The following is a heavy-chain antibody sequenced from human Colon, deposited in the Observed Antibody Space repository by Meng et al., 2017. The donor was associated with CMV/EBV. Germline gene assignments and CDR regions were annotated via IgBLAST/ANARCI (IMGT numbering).Heavy chain of an antibody. CDR1: GFTFNIGH. CDR2: ICDGDHA. V-gene: IGHV3-53*01. Sequence: GESLKISCVASGFTFNIGHMNWVRQAPGKGLEWVSVICDGDHADYADSAKGRFTISRDNSKQMVYLEMNSLRPEDTAIYYCAKGCNAECFYFEYWGQGTLVTVSS. CDR3: AKGCNAECFYFEY. J-gene: IGHJ4*02. D-gene: IGHD2/OR15-2a*01.